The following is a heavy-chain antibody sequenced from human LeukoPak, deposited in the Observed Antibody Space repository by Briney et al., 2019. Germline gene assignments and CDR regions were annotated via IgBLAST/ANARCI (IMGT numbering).Heavy chain of an antibody. Sequence: PGGSLRLSCAASGFTFSSYAMSWVRQAPGKGLEWVSAISGSGGSTYYADSVKGRFTIPRDNSKNTLYLQMNSLRAEDTAVYYCAKGRLSRQLERGSWFDPWGQGTLVTVSS. CDR2: ISGSGGST. J-gene: IGHJ5*02. CDR1: GFTFSSYA. D-gene: IGHD1-1*01. V-gene: IGHV3-23*01. CDR3: AKGRLSRQLERGSWFDP.